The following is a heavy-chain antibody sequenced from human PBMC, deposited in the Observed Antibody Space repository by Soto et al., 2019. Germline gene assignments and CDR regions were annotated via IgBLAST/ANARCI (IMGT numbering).Heavy chain of an antibody. J-gene: IGHJ6*03. V-gene: IGHV1-8*01. CDR2: MNPNSGNT. Sequence: ASVKVSCKASGYTFTSYDINWVRQATGQGLEWMGWMNPNSGNTGYAQKFQGRVTMTRNTSISKAYMELSSLRSEDTAVYYCARYFLEDIVEPALYYYYYMDVWGKGTTVTVSS. D-gene: IGHD5-12*01. CDR1: GYTFTSYD. CDR3: ARYFLEDIVEPALYYYYYMDV.